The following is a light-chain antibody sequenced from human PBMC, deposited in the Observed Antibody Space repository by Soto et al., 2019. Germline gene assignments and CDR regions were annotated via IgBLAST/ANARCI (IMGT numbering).Light chain of an antibody. CDR3: QVSDSSSDHVV. Sequence: SYELTQPPSVSVAPGKTARITCGGNHIGSKSVHWYQQKPGQAPVLVIYYDSDRPSGIPERFSGSNSGNTATLTISRVEAGDEADYYCQVSDSSSDHVVFGGGTKVTVL. J-gene: IGLJ2*01. V-gene: IGLV3-21*04. CDR2: YDS. CDR1: HIGSKS.